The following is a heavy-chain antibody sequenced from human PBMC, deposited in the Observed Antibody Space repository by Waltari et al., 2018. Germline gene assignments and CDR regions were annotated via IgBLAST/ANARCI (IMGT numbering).Heavy chain of an antibody. CDR1: GFTFSSYG. J-gene: IGHJ4*02. CDR3: ARDYGDYTLMGIDY. CDR2: IWYDGSNK. Sequence: QVQLVESGGGVVQPGRSLRLSCAASGFTFSSYGMHWVRQAQGKGLEWVAVIWYDGSNKYYADSVKGRFTISRDNSKNTLYLQMNSLRAEDTAVYYCARDYGDYTLMGIDYWGQGTLVTVSS. V-gene: IGHV3-33*01. D-gene: IGHD4-17*01.